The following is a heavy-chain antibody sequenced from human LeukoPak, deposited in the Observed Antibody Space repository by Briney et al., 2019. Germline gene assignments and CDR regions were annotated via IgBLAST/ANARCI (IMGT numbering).Heavy chain of an antibody. V-gene: IGHV6-1*01. Sequence: SQTLSLTCAISGDSVSSNSAAWNWIRQSPSRGLGWLGRTYYRSKWYNDYAVSVKSRITINPDTSKNQFSLQLNSVTPEDTAVYYCARDTIFGVVIRGGGWFDPWGQGTLVTVSS. D-gene: IGHD3-3*01. CDR1: GDSVSSNSAA. J-gene: IGHJ5*02. CDR2: TYYRSKWYN. CDR3: ARDTIFGVVIRGGGWFDP.